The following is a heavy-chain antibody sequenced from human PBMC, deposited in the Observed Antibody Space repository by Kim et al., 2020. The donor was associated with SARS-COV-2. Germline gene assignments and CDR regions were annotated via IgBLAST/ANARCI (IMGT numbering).Heavy chain of an antibody. CDR3: AKCGVVIMDYYMDV. V-gene: IGHV3-9*01. D-gene: IGHD3-3*01. J-gene: IGHJ6*03. Sequence: ADSVKGRFTISSDNAKNSLYLQMNSLRAEDTALYYCAKCGVVIMDYYMDVWGKGTTVTVSS.